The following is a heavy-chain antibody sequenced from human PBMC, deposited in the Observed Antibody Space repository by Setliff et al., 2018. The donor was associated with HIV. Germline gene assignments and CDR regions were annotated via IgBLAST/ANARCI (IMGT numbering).Heavy chain of an antibody. J-gene: IGHJ4*02. D-gene: IGHD3-10*01. V-gene: IGHV4-4*02. CDR3: ARRRGPMVRGVDPAPSFFFDY. CDR2: IYHSGST. CDR1: GGSISSSNW. Sequence: SETLSLTCAVSGGSISSSNWWSWVRQPPGKGLEWIGEIYHSGSTNYNPSLKSRVTISVDKSKNQFSLRVKSVTAGDTGLYFCARRRGPMVRGVDPAPSFFFDYWGQGTPVTVSS.